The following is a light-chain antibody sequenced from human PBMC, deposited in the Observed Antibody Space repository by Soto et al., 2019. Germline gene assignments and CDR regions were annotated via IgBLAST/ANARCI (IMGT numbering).Light chain of an antibody. CDR2: HAS. CDR3: QQGFT. V-gene: IGKV1-13*02. J-gene: IGKJ3*01. CDR1: QGISSA. Sequence: AIQLTQSPSSLSASVGDRVTITCRASQGISSALAWYQQKPGKAPKLLIYHASSLESGVPSRFSGSGSGTYFTLTISSLQPEDFATYYCQQGFTFGPGTKVDIK.